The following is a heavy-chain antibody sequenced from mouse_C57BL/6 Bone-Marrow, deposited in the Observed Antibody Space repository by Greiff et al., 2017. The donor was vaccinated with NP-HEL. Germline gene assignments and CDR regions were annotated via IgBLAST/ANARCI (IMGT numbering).Heavy chain of an antibody. CDR2: IDPENGDT. CDR3: TTRAFLYAMDY. V-gene: IGHV14-4*01. D-gene: IGHD3-1*01. J-gene: IGHJ4*01. Sequence: VQLKESGAELVRPGASVKLSCTASGFNIKDDYMHWVKQRPEQGLEWIGWIDPENGDTEYASKFQGKATITADTSSNTAYLQLSSLTSEDTAVYYCTTRAFLYAMDYWGQGTSVTVSS. CDR1: GFNIKDDY.